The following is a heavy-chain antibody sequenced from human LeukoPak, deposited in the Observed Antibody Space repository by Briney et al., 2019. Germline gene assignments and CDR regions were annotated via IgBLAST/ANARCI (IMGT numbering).Heavy chain of an antibody. CDR3: VRGQIGVSVIVH. J-gene: IGHJ5*02. CDR1: GFTFSDYT. D-gene: IGHD3-22*01. Sequence: GGSLRLSCAVSGFTFSDYTMTWVRQAPGKGLEWVSYISTSSSTIYYADSVKGRFTISRDNTKNALYLQMNSLRAEDTAVYYCVRGQIGVSVIVHWGQGTLVTVSS. V-gene: IGHV3-48*04. CDR2: ISTSSSTI.